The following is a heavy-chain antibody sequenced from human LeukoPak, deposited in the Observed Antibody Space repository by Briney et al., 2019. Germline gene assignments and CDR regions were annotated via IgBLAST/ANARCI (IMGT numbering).Heavy chain of an antibody. D-gene: IGHD3-10*01. CDR2: MHHSGST. CDR1: GYSISSDYH. Sequence: PSETLSLTCAVSGYSISSDYHWGWIRQPPGKGLEWIGAMHHSGSTYYNPSLKSRVTISVDTSKNQVSLKLNSVTAADTAVYYCARDRSYYTFDYWGQGTLVIVPA. CDR3: ARDRSYYTFDY. J-gene: IGHJ4*02. V-gene: IGHV4-38-2*02.